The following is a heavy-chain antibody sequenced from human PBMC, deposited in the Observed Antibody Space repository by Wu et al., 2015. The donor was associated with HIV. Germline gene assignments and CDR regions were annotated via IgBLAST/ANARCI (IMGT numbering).Heavy chain of an antibody. D-gene: IGHD1-26*01. J-gene: IGHJ6*02. Sequence: QVQLIQFGAEVKKPGSSVKVSCKASGDGFTSYAVSWVRQAPGQGLEWMGGINPLFGTTKHTQKFQDRVTFNTDELKTTAYMELRSLRYEDTGVYYCARNYRLSATXLYSLGVVGQGTTVTVSS. V-gene: IGHV1-69*05. CDR1: GDGFTSYA. CDR3: ARNYRLSATXLYSLGV. CDR2: INPLFGTT.